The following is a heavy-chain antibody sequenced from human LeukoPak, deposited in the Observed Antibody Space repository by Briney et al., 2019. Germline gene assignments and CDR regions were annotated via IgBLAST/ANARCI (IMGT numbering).Heavy chain of an antibody. V-gene: IGHV3-23*01. CDR2: ISGRGGST. J-gene: IGHJ4*02. CDR3: ATHQWIQPKSIDY. D-gene: IGHD5-18*01. Sequence: GGSLRLSCAASGFTFSSYAMSWVRQAPGKGLEWVSAISGRGGSTYYADSVEGRFTISRDNSKNTLYLQMNSLRAEDTAVYYCATHQWIQPKSIDYWGQGTLVTVSS. CDR1: GFTFSSYA.